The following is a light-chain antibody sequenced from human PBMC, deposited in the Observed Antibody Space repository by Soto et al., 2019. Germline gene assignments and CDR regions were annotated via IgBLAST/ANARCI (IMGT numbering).Light chain of an antibody. J-gene: IGKJ4*01. CDR3: KQDNSYPVT. CDR2: DAS. V-gene: IGKV1-5*01. Sequence: DIQMTQSPSTLSASVGDRVTITCRASQSISSWLAWYQQRPGRAPEVLIYDASSLESGVPSRFSGSGSGTEFTLTISSLQPDDFANYYCKQDNSYPVTFGGGTKV. CDR1: QSISSW.